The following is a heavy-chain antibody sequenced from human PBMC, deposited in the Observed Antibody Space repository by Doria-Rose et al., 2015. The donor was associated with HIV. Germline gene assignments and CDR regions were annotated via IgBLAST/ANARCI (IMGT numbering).Heavy chain of an antibody. CDR2: INHGEST. V-gene: IGHV4-34*01. Sequence: LSLTCAAYGGSFSGYYWTWIRQSPGKGLEWIGEINHGESTNYNPSLKSRVTISLDTSKNQLSLKVTSVTAADTAVYYCASGPSDFGDYVAFQHWGQGTLVTVSS. CDR3: ASGPSDFGDYVAFQH. D-gene: IGHD4-17*01. CDR1: GGSFSGYY. J-gene: IGHJ1*01.